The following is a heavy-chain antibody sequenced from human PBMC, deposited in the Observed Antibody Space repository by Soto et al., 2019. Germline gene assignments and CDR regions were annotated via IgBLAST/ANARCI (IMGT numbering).Heavy chain of an antibody. CDR3: ARDWRAVNKDFDY. CDR1: GFTFGYFN. J-gene: IGHJ4*02. Sequence: PGGSLILSCTASGFTFGYFNINWYRQAPGKGLEFVGFIRARADGGTTEYAASMKGRFTISRDDSKSIAYLQINSLKIEDTALYYCARDWRAVNKDFDYWGQGTLVTVSS. CDR2: IRARADGGTT. D-gene: IGHD3-10*01. V-gene: IGHV3-49*03.